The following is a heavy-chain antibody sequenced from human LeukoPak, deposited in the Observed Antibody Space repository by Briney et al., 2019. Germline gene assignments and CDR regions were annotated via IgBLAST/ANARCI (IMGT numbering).Heavy chain of an antibody. D-gene: IGHD2-2*01. CDR2: ICWNSGSI. CDR3: AKVFVVVPAAMEIYGMGV. Sequence: PGGSLTLSCAASGFTFYDYAMHWLRHAPGKGLEWVSGICWNSGSIGYADSVKGRFTISRDNAKNSLYLQMNSLRAEDTALYYCAKVFVVVPAAMEIYGMGVWGQGTTVTVSS. CDR1: GFTFYDYA. V-gene: IGHV3-9*01. J-gene: IGHJ6*02.